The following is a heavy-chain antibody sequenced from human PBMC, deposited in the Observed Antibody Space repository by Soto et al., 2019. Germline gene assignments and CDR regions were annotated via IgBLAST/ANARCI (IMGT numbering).Heavy chain of an antibody. Sequence: EVLLLESGGGLVQPGGSLRLSCVASGFTFDNYEMTWVRQAPGKGLEWVSTISGSGNSFYYDDSVKGRFTVSRDNSKNRVVLRMNSLGAEDTAVYYCAARVDEYDRAAVDHWGQGTLVIVSS. V-gene: IGHV3-23*01. D-gene: IGHD6-25*01. CDR1: GFTFDNYE. J-gene: IGHJ4*02. CDR3: AARVDEYDRAAVDH. CDR2: ISGSGNSF.